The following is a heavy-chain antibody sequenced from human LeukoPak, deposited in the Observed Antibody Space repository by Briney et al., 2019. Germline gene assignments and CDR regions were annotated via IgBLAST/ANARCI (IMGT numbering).Heavy chain of an antibody. CDR2: ISSSGGST. Sequence: GGSLRLSCAASGFTLTNYAMTWVRQAPGKGLEWVSTISSSGGSTYYADSVKGRFTISRDKSKKTLYIQMNRLRDADTAVYYCARGWQKGFFDYWGQGTLVTVSS. J-gene: IGHJ4*02. V-gene: IGHV3-23*01. CDR3: ARGWQKGFFDY. CDR1: GFTLTNYA.